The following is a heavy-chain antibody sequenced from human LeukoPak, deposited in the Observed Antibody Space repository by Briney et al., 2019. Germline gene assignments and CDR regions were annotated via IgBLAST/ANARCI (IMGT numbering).Heavy chain of an antibody. CDR1: GFTVSSNY. CDR3: VGGAYYYDSSGPY. V-gene: IGHV3-53*01. CDR2: IYSGGST. Sequence: GGSLRLSCAASGFTVSSNYMSWVRQAPGKGLEWVSVIYSGGSTYYADSVKGRFTISRDNSKNTLYLQMNSLRAEDTAVYYCVGGAYYYDSSGPYWGQGTLVAVSS. D-gene: IGHD3-22*01. J-gene: IGHJ4*02.